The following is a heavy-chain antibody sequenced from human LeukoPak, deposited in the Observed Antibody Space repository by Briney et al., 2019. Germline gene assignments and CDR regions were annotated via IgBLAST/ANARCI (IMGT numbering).Heavy chain of an antibody. CDR1: GFTFSNAW. D-gene: IGHD3-22*01. CDR2: IKSKTDGGTT. CDR3: TTDYYDTSGYYYVGNC. J-gene: IGHJ4*02. Sequence: GGSLRLSCAASGFTFSNAWMSWVRQAPGKGLEWVGRIKSKTDGGTTNYAAPVNGRFTISRDDSKNTLYLQMNSLKTEDTAVYYCTTDYYDTSGYYYVGNCWGQGTLVTVSS. V-gene: IGHV3-15*01.